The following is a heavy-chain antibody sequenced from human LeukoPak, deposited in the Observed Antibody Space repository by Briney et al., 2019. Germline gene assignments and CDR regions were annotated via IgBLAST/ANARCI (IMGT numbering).Heavy chain of an antibody. CDR2: IIPILGTA. CDR1: GGTFSTYA. D-gene: IGHD5-24*01. CDR3: ARIGYNHYFDY. Sequence: ASVKVSCKPSGGTFSTYAISWVRQAPGQGLEWMGGIIPILGTAKYAKKFQGRVTITADEFTSTAHMELSSLRSEDTAVYYCARIGYNHYFDYWGQGTLVTVSS. J-gene: IGHJ4*02. V-gene: IGHV1-69*13.